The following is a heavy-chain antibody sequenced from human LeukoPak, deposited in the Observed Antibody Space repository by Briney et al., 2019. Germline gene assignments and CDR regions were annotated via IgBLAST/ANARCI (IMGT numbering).Heavy chain of an antibody. CDR1: GFTFSSYE. CDR3: ARYGSGYDFDY. D-gene: IGHD5-12*01. V-gene: IGHV3-48*03. J-gene: IGHJ4*02. Sequence: PGGSLRLSCAASGFTFSSYEMNWVRQAPGKGLEWVSYISSSGSTIYYADSVKGRFTISRDNAKNSLYLQMNSLRAEDTAAYYCARYGSGYDFDYWGQGTLVTVSS. CDR2: ISSSGSTI.